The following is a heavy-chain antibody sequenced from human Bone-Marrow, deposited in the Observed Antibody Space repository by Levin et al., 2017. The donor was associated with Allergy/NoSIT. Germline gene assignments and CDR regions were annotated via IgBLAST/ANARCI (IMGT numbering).Heavy chain of an antibody. Sequence: GESLKISCKGSGYSFTSYWIGWVRQMPGKGLEWMGIIYPGDSDTRYSPSFQGQVTISADKSISTAYLQWSSLKASDTAMYYCARTGGCSGGSCYPDYWGQGTLVTVSS. D-gene: IGHD2-15*01. CDR1: GYSFTSYW. J-gene: IGHJ4*02. V-gene: IGHV5-51*01. CDR3: ARTGGCSGGSCYPDY. CDR2: IYPGDSDT.